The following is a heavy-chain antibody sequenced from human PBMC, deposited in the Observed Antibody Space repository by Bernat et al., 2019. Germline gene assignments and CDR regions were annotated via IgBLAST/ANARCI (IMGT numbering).Heavy chain of an antibody. Sequence: QVQLVESGGGLVRPGGSLRLSCAASGFTFSDYYMSWIRQAPGKGLEWVSYISGSSSYINYADSVKGRFTISRDNAKNSLYLQMNSLGAEDTAVYYCASDFYCSGGNGYSGWFDAWGQGALVTVS. V-gene: IGHV3-11*06. J-gene: IGHJ5*02. CDR1: GFTFSDYY. D-gene: IGHD2-15*01. CDR2: ISGSSSYI. CDR3: ASDFYCSGGNGYSGWFDA.